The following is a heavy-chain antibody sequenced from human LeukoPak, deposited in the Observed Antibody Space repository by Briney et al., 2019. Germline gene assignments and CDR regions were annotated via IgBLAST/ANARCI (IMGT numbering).Heavy chain of an antibody. J-gene: IGHJ4*02. CDR2: INHSGST. D-gene: IGHD5-12*01. V-gene: IGHV4-34*01. CDR1: GGSISSYY. Sequence: PSETLSLTCTVSGGSISSYYWSWIRQPAGKGLEWIAEINHSGSTNYNPSLKSRVTISADTSKNQFSLKMNSVTAADTAVYYCARARETVAIDYWGQGTLVTVSS. CDR3: ARARETVAIDY.